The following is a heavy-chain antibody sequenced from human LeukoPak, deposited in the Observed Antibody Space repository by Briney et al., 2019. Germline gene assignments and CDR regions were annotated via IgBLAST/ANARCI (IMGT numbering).Heavy chain of an antibody. CDR1: GFTVSSNY. Sequence: GSLRLSCAASGFTVSSNYMSWVRQAPGKGLEWVSVIYSGGSTYYADSVKGRFTISRDNSKNTLYLQMNSLRAEDTAVYYCTRGGDSSGWYNWFDPWGQGTLVTVSS. CDR2: IYSGGST. V-gene: IGHV3-53*01. J-gene: IGHJ5*02. CDR3: TRGGDSSGWYNWFDP. D-gene: IGHD6-19*01.